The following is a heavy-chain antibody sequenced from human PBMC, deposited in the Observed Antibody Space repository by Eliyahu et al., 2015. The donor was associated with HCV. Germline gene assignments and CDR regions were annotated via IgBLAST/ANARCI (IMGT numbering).Heavy chain of an antibody. V-gene: IGHV3-21*01. D-gene: IGHD6-13*01. J-gene: IGHJ6*02. CDR3: ARDQYSSTHYYYYGMDV. CDR2: ISSSSSYI. CDR1: GFTFSXYS. Sequence: EVQLVESGGGLVKPGGSLRLSCAASGFTFSXYSMNWVRQAPGKGLEWVSSISSSSSYIYYADSVKGRFTISRDNAKNSLYLQMNSLRAEDTAVYYCARDQYSSTHYYYYGMDVWGQGTTVTVSS.